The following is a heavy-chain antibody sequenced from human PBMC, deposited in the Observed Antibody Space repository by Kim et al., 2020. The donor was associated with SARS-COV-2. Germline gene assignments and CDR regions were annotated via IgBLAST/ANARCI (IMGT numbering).Heavy chain of an antibody. D-gene: IGHD3-10*01. CDR1: GGPISSGDYY. J-gene: IGHJ5*02. CDR2: IYHSGRT. CDR3: ARVLAYYGSGSPFDP. V-gene: IGHV4-30-4*01. Sequence: SETLSLTCTVSGGPISSGDYYWSWIRQPPGKGLEWIAYIYHSGRTYYNPSLKSRVTISVDTSKNQFSLKLSSVTAADTAVYFCARVLAYYGSGSPFDPWGQGTLVTVSS.